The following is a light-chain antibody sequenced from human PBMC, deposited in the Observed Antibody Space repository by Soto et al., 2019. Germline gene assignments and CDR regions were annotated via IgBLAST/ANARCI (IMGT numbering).Light chain of an antibody. J-gene: IGKJ1*01. CDR2: GAS. CDR1: QGISSF. V-gene: IGKV1-9*01. CDR3: QQLNSYPRT. Sequence: IQLTQSPSSPSASVGDRVTITCRASQGISSFLAWYQQKPGKAPNLLIYGASTLQSGVPSRFSGSGSGTDFTLTIASLQPEDFATYYCQQLNSYPRTFGQGTKVEVK.